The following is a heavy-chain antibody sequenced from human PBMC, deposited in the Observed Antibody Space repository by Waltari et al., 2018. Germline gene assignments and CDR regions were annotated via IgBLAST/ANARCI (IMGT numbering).Heavy chain of an antibody. D-gene: IGHD3-3*01. Sequence: QVQLQQWGAGLLGPSETLSLTCAVYGASFSDYYWGWVRQPPGKGLEWIGQIRHPGSTNYNPSPKSRVTISIDTPRSQFSLRLSSVTAADTALYFCTRGGNYDFWSHRPFVDPWGQGTLVTVSS. J-gene: IGHJ5*02. CDR2: IRHPGST. CDR1: GASFSDYY. CDR3: TRGGNYDFWSHRPFVDP. V-gene: IGHV4-34*01.